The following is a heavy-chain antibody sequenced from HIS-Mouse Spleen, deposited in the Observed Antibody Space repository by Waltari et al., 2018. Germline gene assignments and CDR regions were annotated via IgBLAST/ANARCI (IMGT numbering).Heavy chain of an antibody. V-gene: IGHV1-8*01. J-gene: IGHJ6*02. D-gene: IGHD6-19*01. CDR2: MNPNRSNT. Sequence: QVQLVQSGAEVKKPGASVKVSCKASGYTFTSYDINWVRQATGQGLEWMGWMNPNRSNTGYAPKFQGRVTMTRNTTISTAYMELSSLRSEDTAVYYCARGPSGWYYYYYYGMDVWGQGTTVTVSS. CDR3: ARGPSGWYYYYYYGMDV. CDR1: GYTFTSYD.